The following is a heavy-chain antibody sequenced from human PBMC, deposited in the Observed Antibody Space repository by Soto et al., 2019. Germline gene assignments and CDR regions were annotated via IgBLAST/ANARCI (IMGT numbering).Heavy chain of an antibody. CDR1: GGSISSSSYY. J-gene: IGHJ6*03. Sequence: SETLSLTCTVSGGSISSSSYYWGWIRQPPGKGLEWIGSIYYSGSTYYNPSLKSRVTISVDTSKNQFSLKLSSVTAADTAVYYCARHVEGEVATIFATPAGYYYYYMDVWGKGTTVTVSS. D-gene: IGHD5-12*01. CDR3: ARHVEGEVATIFATPAGYYYYYMDV. CDR2: IYYSGST. V-gene: IGHV4-39*01.